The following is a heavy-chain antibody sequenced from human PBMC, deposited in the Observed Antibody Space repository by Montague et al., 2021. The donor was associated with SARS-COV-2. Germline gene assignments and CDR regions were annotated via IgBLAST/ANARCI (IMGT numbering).Heavy chain of an antibody. Sequence: TLSLTCTVSGGAINRGDYYWTWIRQPPGKGLEWIGNIYSTGDTSYSPSLKGRVGISLDTSKNQVSLNLRSMAAADTAVYYCAREVVHVDVLTDIPKILYYGLDVWGQGTTVVVSS. V-gene: IGHV4-30-4*08. D-gene: IGHD2-21*02. J-gene: IGHJ6*02. CDR2: IYSTGDT. CDR1: GGAINRGDYY. CDR3: AREVVHVDVLTDIPKILYYGLDV.